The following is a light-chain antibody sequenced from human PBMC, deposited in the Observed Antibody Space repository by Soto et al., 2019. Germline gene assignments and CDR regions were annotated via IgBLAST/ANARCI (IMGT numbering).Light chain of an antibody. V-gene: IGKV1-5*03. CDR2: KAS. CDR1: QSISSW. Sequence: DIQMTQSPSTLSASVGDRVTITCRASQSISSWLAWYQQKPGKAPKLLIYKASSLESGVPSRFSGSGSGTEFTLTISSLQPDDFATYYCQQYNSYSWTFGQGXXV. CDR3: QQYNSYSWT. J-gene: IGKJ1*01.